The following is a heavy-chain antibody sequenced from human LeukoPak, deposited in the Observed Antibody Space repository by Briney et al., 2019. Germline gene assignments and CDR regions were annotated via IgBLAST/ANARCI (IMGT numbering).Heavy chain of an antibody. D-gene: IGHD2-15*01. CDR3: ARYGYCSGGSCYSFDY. CDR2: IYPGDSDT. J-gene: IGHJ4*02. CDR1: GYSFTSYW. V-gene: IGHV5-51*01. Sequence: GESLRISCKGSGYSFTSYWIGWVRPMPGKGLEWMGIIYPGDSDTRYSPSFQGQVTISADKSISTAYLQWSSLKASDTAMYYCARYGYCSGGSCYSFDYWGQGTLVTVSS.